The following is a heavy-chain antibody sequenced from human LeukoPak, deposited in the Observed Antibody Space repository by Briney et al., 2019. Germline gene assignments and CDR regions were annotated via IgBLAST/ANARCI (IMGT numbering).Heavy chain of an antibody. V-gene: IGHV4-38-2*02. CDR3: ARMPGYSYYYMDV. D-gene: IGHD5-18*01. CDR1: GYSISSGYY. Sequence: SETLFLTCTVSGYSISSGYYWGWIRQPPGKGLEWIGSIYHSGSTYYNPSLKSRVTISVDTSKNQFSLKLSSVTAADTAVYYCARMPGYSYYYMDVWGKGTTVTVSS. J-gene: IGHJ6*03. CDR2: IYHSGST.